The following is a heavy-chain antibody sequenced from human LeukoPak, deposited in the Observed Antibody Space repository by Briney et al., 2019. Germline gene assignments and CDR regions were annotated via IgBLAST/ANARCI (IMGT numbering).Heavy chain of an antibody. D-gene: IGHD3-10*01. J-gene: IGHJ4*02. CDR2: ISSSGSTI. CDR3: AKVSSNMVRGVITNFDY. CDR1: GFTFSDYY. V-gene: IGHV3-11*01. Sequence: GGSLRLSCAASGFTFSDYYMSWIRQAPGKGLEWVSYISSSGSTIYYADSVKGRFTISRDNAKNSLYLQMNSLRAEDTAVYYCAKVSSNMVRGVITNFDYWGQGTLVTVSS.